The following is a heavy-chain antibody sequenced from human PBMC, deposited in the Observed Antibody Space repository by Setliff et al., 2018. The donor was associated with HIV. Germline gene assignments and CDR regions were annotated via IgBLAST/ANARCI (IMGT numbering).Heavy chain of an antibody. CDR2: LSGSGGST. V-gene: IGHV3-23*01. CDR1: ELTFSNYA. D-gene: IGHD3-10*01. J-gene: IGHJ1*01. Sequence: GGSLRLSCAASELTFSNYAMTWVRQAPGKGLEWVSSLSGSGGSTYYADPVKGRFTISRDNSKNTLYLRMNSLRAEDTAVYYCAQAQTSVSGSYYQYLQHWGQGTLVTVSS. CDR3: AQAQTSVSGSYYQYLQH.